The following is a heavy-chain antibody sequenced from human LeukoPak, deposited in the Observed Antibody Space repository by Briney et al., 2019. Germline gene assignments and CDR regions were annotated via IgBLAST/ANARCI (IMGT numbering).Heavy chain of an antibody. J-gene: IGHJ4*02. D-gene: IGHD6-19*01. CDR2: INPSGGTT. Sequence: ASVTVSCKASGYTFTNFYMHWVRQAPGQGLEWMGIINPSGGTTTYAQKFQGRVTMTRDTSMNTVYMDLSSLRSEDTAVYYCARDVSAGSQFFDYWGQGTLVTVSS. CDR1: GYTFTNFY. CDR3: ARDVSAGSQFFDY. V-gene: IGHV1-46*01.